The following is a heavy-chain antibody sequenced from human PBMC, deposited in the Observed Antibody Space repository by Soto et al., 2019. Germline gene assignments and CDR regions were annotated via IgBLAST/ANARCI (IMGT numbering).Heavy chain of an antibody. CDR2: ILPVFGTA. V-gene: IGHV1-69*01. J-gene: IGHJ4*02. D-gene: IGHD3-22*01. CDR1: GGSFSSSA. Sequence: QVQLVQSGAEVKKPGSSVKVSCKASGGSFSSSAISWVRQAPGQGLQWMGGILPVFGTANYAQKFEGRVTITADESTSTVYMELRSLRSEDTTVYYCASPGQVYYDSSGYYYRGQGTLVTVSS. CDR3: ASPGQVYYDSSGYYY.